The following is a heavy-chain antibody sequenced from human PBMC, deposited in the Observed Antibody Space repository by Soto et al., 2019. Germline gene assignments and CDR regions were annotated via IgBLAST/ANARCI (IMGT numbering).Heavy chain of an antibody. CDR3: ARWRYGAY. J-gene: IGHJ4*02. CDR1: GYTFTSYG. V-gene: IGHV1-18*01. D-gene: IGHD3-10*01. CDR2: ISAHNGNT. Sequence: QVHLVQSGAEVKKPGASVKVSCKASGYTFTSYGITWVRQAPGQGLEWMGWISAHNGNTDYAQKLQGRVIVTSDTSTSTAYMELRSLRSDDTAVYYCARWRYGAYCGLGSLVTVCS.